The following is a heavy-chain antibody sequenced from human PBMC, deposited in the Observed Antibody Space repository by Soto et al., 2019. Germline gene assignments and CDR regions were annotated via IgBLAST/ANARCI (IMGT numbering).Heavy chain of an antibody. J-gene: IGHJ4*02. CDR2: ISGGGGRT. Sequence: PGRSLRLSCAASGFTFSSYAMHRVRQTPGKGLEWVSAISGGGGRTYYADSVKGRFTISRDNSKNTLYLQMNSLRAEDTAVYYCAKFLHLGELSLFSKFDYWGQGTLVTVSS. V-gene: IGHV3-23*01. CDR3: AKFLHLGELSLFSKFDY. CDR1: GFTFSSYA. D-gene: IGHD3-16*02.